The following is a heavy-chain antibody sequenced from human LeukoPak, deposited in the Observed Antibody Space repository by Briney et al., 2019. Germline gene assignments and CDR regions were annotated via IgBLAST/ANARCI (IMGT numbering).Heavy chain of an antibody. J-gene: IGHJ4*02. D-gene: IGHD6-25*01. CDR1: GYIFTSYY. Sequence: ASVKVSCKAPGYIFTSYYIHWVRQAPGQGLEWMGIINPSGGSTIYPQKFQGRVSMTRDTSTSTVYMELSSLRSEDTAVYYCARVPFLLSGFWDYWGQGTLVTVSS. CDR3: ARVPFLLSGFWDY. V-gene: IGHV1-46*01. CDR2: INPSGGST.